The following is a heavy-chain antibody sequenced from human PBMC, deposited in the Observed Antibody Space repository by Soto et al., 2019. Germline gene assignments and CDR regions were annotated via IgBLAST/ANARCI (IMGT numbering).Heavy chain of an antibody. J-gene: IGHJ6*02. CDR1: GLTFSSYS. CDR2: ISSSSSTI. CDR3: ARFYYYYYGMDV. Sequence: AGSLRLSCAASGLTFSSYSMNWVRQAPGKGLEWVSYISSSSSTIYYADSVKGRFTISRDNAKNSLYLQMNSLRDEDTAVYYCARFYYYYYGMDVWGQGTTVTVSS. V-gene: IGHV3-48*02.